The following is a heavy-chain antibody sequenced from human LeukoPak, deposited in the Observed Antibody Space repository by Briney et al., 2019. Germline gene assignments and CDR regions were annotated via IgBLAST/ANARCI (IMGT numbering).Heavy chain of an antibody. CDR2: ISGSGGST. CDR1: GFTFSSYA. J-gene: IGHJ3*02. D-gene: IGHD3-10*01. Sequence: GGSLRLSCAASGFTFSSYAMSWVRQAPGKGLEWVSAISGSGGSTYYADSVKGRFTISRDNAKSSLYLQMNSLRAEDTAVYYCAKDWESGPDAFDIWGQGTMVTVSS. CDR3: AKDWESGPDAFDI. V-gene: IGHV3-23*01.